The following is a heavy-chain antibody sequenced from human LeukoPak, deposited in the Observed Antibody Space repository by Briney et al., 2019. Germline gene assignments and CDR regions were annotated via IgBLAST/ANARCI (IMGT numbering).Heavy chain of an antibody. J-gene: IGHJ5*02. V-gene: IGHV4-39*07. Sequence: SETLSLTCTVSGGSISSSSYYWGWIRQPPGKGLEWIGSIYYSGSTYYNPSLKSRVTISVDTSKNQFSLKLSSVTAADTAVYYCARDPRYCSSTSFGPWGQGTLVTVSS. CDR3: ARDPRYCSSTSFGP. CDR2: IYYSGST. CDR1: GGSISSSSYY. D-gene: IGHD2-2*01.